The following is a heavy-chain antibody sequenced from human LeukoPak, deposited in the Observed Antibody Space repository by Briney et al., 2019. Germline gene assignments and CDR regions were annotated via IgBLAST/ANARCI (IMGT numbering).Heavy chain of an antibody. V-gene: IGHV1-2*02. Sequence: ASVKVSCKASGYTFTDYYIHWMRQAPGQGLEWMGWTNPSSRGTNYAQKFQGRFTVTSDASIGTAYMELHNLRSDDTAVYFYARDHGTVPAANSPDYWGQGTLVTVSS. CDR1: GYTFTDYY. CDR3: ARDHGTVPAANSPDY. D-gene: IGHD2-2*01. J-gene: IGHJ4*02. CDR2: TNPSSRGT.